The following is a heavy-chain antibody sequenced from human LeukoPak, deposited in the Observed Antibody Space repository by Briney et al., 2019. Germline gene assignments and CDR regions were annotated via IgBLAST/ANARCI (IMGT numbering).Heavy chain of an antibody. D-gene: IGHD3-16*01. Sequence: ASVKVSCKVSGYTLTELSMHWVRQAPGKGLEWMGGFDPEDGETIYAQKFQGRVTMTEDTSTDTAYMELSSLRSEDTAVYYCATGLRGGNWFDPWGQGTLVTVSS. CDR2: FDPEDGET. CDR3: ATGLRGGNWFDP. V-gene: IGHV1-24*01. CDR1: GYTLTELS. J-gene: IGHJ5*02.